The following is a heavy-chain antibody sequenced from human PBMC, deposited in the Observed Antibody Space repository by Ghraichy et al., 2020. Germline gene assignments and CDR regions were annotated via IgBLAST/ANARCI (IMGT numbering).Heavy chain of an antibody. V-gene: IGHV3-11*01. D-gene: IGHD3-3*01. CDR2: ISSSGSTI. CDR3: ARVLKLRFLEWTRGPIDY. CDR1: GFTFSDYY. J-gene: IGHJ4*02. Sequence: GGSLRLSCAASGFTFSDYYMSWIRQAPGKGLEWVSYISSSGSTIYYADSVKGRFTISRDNAKNSLYLQMNSLRAEDTAVYYCARVLKLRFLEWTRGPIDYWGQGTLVTVSS.